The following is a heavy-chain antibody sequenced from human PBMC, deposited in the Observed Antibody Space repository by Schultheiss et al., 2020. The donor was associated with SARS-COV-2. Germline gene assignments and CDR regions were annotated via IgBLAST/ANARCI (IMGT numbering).Heavy chain of an antibody. J-gene: IGHJ6*02. CDR1: EYSFSNYW. CDR3: ARRGAVTTFFYGMDV. CDR2: IYPGDSDT. V-gene: IGHV5-51*01. D-gene: IGHD4-17*01. Sequence: GESLKISCKGSEYSFSNYWIGWVRQMPGKGLEWMGIIYPGDSDTRYSPSFQGQVTISADKSISTAYLQWSSLKASDTAMYYCARRGAVTTFFYGMDVWGQGTTVTVSS.